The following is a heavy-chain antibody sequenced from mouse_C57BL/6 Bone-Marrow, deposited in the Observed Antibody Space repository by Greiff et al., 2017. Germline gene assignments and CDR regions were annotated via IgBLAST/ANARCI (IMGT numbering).Heavy chain of an antibody. J-gene: IGHJ2*01. CDR2: IDPEDGDT. CDR3: TTRSSSWYYFDY. Sequence: VQLQQSGAELVRPGASVKLSCTASGFNIKDYYMHWVKQRPEQGLEWIGRIDPEDGDTEYAPKFQGKATMTADTSSNTAYLQLSGLTSEDTAVYYCTTRSSSWYYFDYWGKGTTRTVSS. D-gene: IGHD1-1*01. V-gene: IGHV14-1*01. CDR1: GFNIKDYY.